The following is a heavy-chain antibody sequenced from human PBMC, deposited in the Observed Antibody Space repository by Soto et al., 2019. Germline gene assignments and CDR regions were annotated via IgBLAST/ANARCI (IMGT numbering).Heavy chain of an antibody. Sequence: EVQLLESGGGFIHPGGSLRLSCAASGFSFSSFAMNWVRQAPGKGLEWVSIISGSADSTFYADSVKGRFTNSSDNSKSTVYLQINSLRAEDTAVYYCAKTRGAMSYAISVYGMDVWCQGTTVTVSS. CDR3: AKTRGAMSYAISVYGMDV. CDR2: ISGSADST. V-gene: IGHV3-23*01. J-gene: IGHJ6*02. D-gene: IGHD3-16*01. CDR1: GFSFSSFA.